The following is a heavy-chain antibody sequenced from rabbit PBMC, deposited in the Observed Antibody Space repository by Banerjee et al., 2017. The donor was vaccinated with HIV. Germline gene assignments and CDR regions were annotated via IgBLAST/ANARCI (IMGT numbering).Heavy chain of an antibody. Sequence: QEQLKETGGGLVQPGGSLKLSCTASGFSFSSSYYMCWVRQAPGKGLEWIGCIYTGSSGKTCYASWAKGRFTISKPSSTTVTLQMTSLTAADTATYFCARAGVYAGSSSYTGFDFNLWGPGTLVTVS. V-gene: IGHV1S45*01. D-gene: IGHD8-1*01. CDR2: IYTGSSGKT. CDR1: GFSFSSSYY. CDR3: ARAGVYAGSSSYTGFDFNL. J-gene: IGHJ4*01.